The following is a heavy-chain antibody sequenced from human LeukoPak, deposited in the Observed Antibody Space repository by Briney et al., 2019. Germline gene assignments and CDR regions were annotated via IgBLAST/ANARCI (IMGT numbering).Heavy chain of an antibody. CDR3: ARDRGDCSSTSCYPTSWFDP. J-gene: IGHJ5*02. CDR2: ISAYNGNT. D-gene: IGHD2-2*01. Sequence: ASVKVSCKASGYTFTSYGISWVGQAPGQGREGMGWISAYNGNTNYAQKLQGRVTMTTDTSTSTAYMELRSLRSDDTAVYYCARDRGDCSSTSCYPTSWFDPWGQGTLVTVSS. V-gene: IGHV1-18*01. CDR1: GYTFTSYG.